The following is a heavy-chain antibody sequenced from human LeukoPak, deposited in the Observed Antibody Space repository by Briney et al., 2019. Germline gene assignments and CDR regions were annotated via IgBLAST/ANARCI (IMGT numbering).Heavy chain of an antibody. D-gene: IGHD1-7*01. J-gene: IGHJ3*02. CDR1: GFTFSGYA. V-gene: IGHV3-23*01. CDR2: ISGGGGST. Sequence: SGGSLRLSCAASGFTFSGYAMTWVRQAPGKGLEWVSAISGGGGSTYYADSVKGRFTISRDNSKNTLYLQVSSLRADDTAVYYCAKVSNGNYAGDAFDIWGQGTMVTVSS. CDR3: AKVSNGNYAGDAFDI.